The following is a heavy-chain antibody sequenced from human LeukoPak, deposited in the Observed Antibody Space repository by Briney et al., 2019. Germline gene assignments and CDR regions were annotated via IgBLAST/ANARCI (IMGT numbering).Heavy chain of an antibody. CDR3: ARGVKGSNAY. D-gene: IGHD3-10*01. CDR2: VSSSGNTI. CDR1: GFTFSTYS. Sequence: PGGSLRLSCAASGFTFSTYSMNWVRQAPGKGLEWVSYVSSSGNTIYYADSVKGRFTISRDNAKNSLYLQMNSLRAEDTAVYYCARGVKGSNAYWGQGTLVTVSP. J-gene: IGHJ4*02. V-gene: IGHV3-48*01.